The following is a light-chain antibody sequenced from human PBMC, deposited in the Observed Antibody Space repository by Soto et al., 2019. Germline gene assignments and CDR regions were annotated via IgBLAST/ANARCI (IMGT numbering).Light chain of an antibody. V-gene: IGKV1-33*01. CDR3: QQYEIRPT. CDR2: DAC. Sequence: DIQMTQYQSSLSASVRARVTISGRSSQSISSYLNWYQQKPGRAPKLLIYDACNLEAGVPSRFRRSGSGTDFTFTISRLQPEDVASYYCQQYEIRPTFGQGTRLEIK. J-gene: IGKJ5*01. CDR1: QSISSY.